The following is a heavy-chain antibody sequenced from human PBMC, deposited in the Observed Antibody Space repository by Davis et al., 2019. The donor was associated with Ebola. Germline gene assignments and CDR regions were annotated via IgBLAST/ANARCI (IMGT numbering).Heavy chain of an antibody. V-gene: IGHV1-18*04. J-gene: IGHJ4*02. CDR3: ARDYEW. CDR1: GYTFTNYG. CDR2: INPHNGNT. D-gene: IGHD2-8*01. Sequence: ASVKVSCKASGYTFTNYGITWVRQAPGQGLEWMGWINPHNGNTNYAQNVQGRVTITRDTSASTAYMELSSLRSEDTAVYYCARDYEWWGQGTLVTVSS.